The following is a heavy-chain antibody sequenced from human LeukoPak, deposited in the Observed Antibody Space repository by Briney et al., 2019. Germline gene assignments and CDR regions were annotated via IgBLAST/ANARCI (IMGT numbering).Heavy chain of an antibody. CDR1: GGSISSGGYY. V-gene: IGHV4-31*03. J-gene: IGHJ3*02. Sequence: PSQTVSLTCTVSGGSISSGGYYWSWIRQHPGKGLEWIGYIYYSGSTYYNPSLKSRVTISVDTSKNQFSLKLSSVTAADTAVYYCARGYGSGGANAFDIWGQGTMVTVSS. CDR3: ARGYGSGGANAFDI. D-gene: IGHD3-10*01. CDR2: IYYSGST.